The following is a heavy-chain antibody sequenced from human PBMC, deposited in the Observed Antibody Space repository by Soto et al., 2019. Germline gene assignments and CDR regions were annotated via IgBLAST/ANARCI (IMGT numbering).Heavy chain of an antibody. V-gene: IGHV1-18*01. CDR2: ITTYSGNT. CDR1: GYIFTNYG. D-gene: IGHD6-13*01. J-gene: IGHJ4*02. Sequence: QVQLVQSGAEVRKPGASVKVSCKASGYIFTNYGITWVRQAPGQGLEWMGWITTYSGNTNYAQKFQGRVTMTADTSTSTAYMELRSLRSDDTAIYYCATSLGGHSSSWYVIDYWGQGTLVTVSS. CDR3: ATSLGGHSSSWYVIDY.